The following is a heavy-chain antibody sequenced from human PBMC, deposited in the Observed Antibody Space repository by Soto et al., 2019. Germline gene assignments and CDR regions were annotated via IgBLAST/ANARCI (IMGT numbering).Heavy chain of an antibody. Sequence: GGSLRLSCAASGFTFSSYDMHWVRQATGKGLEWVSAIGTAGDTYYPGSVKGRFTISRENAKNSLYLQMNSLRAGDTAVYYCARVGGSGSYYNRYYYYMDVWGKGTTVTVSS. CDR1: GFTFSSYD. D-gene: IGHD3-10*01. J-gene: IGHJ6*03. CDR3: ARVGGSGSYYNRYYYYMDV. V-gene: IGHV3-13*01. CDR2: IGTAGDT.